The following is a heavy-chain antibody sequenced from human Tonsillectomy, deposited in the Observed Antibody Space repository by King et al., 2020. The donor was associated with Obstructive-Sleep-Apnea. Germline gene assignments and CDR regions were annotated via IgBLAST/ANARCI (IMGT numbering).Heavy chain of an antibody. CDR2: ISSSSSTI. CDR3: ARVQQRYYYGSGSHGYFDY. V-gene: IGHV3-48*04. Sequence: VQLVESGGGLVQPGGSLRLSCAASGFTFSSYSMNWVRQAPGKGLEWVSYISSSSSTIYYADSVKGRFTISRDNAKSSLYLQMNSLRAEDTAVYYCARVQQRYYYGSGSHGYFDYWGQGTLVTVSS. J-gene: IGHJ4*02. CDR1: GFTFSSYS. D-gene: IGHD3-10*01.